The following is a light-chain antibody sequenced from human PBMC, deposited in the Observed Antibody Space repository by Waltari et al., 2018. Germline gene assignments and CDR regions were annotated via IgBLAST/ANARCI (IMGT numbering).Light chain of an antibody. CDR3: QQSYTTPPRT. CDR1: QSINTY. Sequence: IQMTQSPSSLSASVGDRVTITCRASQSINTYLNWYPQRPGTAPKLLIYAASSLQSGVPSRFSGSGSETDFTLTISSLQPEDFATYYCQQSYTTPPRTFGGGTRVEIK. J-gene: IGKJ4*01. CDR2: AAS. V-gene: IGKV1-39*01.